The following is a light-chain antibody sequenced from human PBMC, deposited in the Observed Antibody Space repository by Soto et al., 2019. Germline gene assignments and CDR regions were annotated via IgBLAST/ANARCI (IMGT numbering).Light chain of an antibody. CDR2: GAS. J-gene: IGKJ5*01. CDR3: QQYGSSPSIT. CDR1: QSVSTNY. V-gene: IGKV3-20*01. Sequence: IVMTQSPGTLSMSPGERATLSCRASQSVSTNYLDWYQQKPGRAPRLLIYGASSRVTGIPGRFTGSESGTDFTLTISRLEPEDFAVYYCQQYGSSPSITFGQGTRLEIK.